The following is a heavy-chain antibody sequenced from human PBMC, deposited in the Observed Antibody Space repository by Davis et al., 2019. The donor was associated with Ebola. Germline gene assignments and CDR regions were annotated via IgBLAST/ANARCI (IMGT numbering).Heavy chain of an antibody. J-gene: IGHJ6*02. CDR1: GFTFDDYT. D-gene: IGHD1-14*01. Sequence: PGGSLRLSCAASGFTFDDYTMHWVRQAPGKGLEWVSLISWDGGSTYYADSVKGRFTISRDNSKNSLYLQMNSLRTEDTALYYCAKDTEPYYYYYGMDVWGQGTTVTVSS. V-gene: IGHV3-43*01. CDR3: AKDTEPYYYYYGMDV. CDR2: ISWDGGST.